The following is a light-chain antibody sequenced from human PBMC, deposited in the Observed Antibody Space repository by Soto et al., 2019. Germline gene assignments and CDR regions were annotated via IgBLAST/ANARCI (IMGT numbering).Light chain of an antibody. CDR3: QQYNHWRSIS. J-gene: IGKJ5*01. V-gene: IGKV3-15*01. Sequence: EIVLTQSPATPSLSPGERATLSGRASQSVSSYLAWYQQKPGQAPRLLIYDTSTRAADIPARFSGSGSGTDFTLTISSLQSEDFAVYYCQQYNHWRSISFGQGTRLETK. CDR1: QSVSSY. CDR2: DTS.